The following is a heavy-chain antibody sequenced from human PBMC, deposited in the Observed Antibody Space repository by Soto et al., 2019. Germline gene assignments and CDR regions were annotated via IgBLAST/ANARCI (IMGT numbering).Heavy chain of an antibody. V-gene: IGHV3-30-3*01. CDR2: ISYDGSNK. Sequence: QVQLVESGGGVVQPGRSLRLSCAASGFTFSSYAMHWVRQAPGKGLEWVAVISYDGSNKYYADSVKGRFTIARDNSKNPLYLQMNSLRAEDTAVYYCARDSGYPGGIDYWGQGTLVTVSS. D-gene: IGHD1-1*01. CDR3: ARDSGYPGGIDY. J-gene: IGHJ4*02. CDR1: GFTFSSYA.